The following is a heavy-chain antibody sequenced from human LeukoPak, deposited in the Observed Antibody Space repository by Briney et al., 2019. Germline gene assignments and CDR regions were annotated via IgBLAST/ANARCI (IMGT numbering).Heavy chain of an antibody. CDR1: GFTFNNYG. D-gene: IGHD3-10*01. CDR3: AKDAYYSSGTYADY. J-gene: IGHJ4*02. V-gene: IGHV3-30*18. CDR2: ISKDGNDK. Sequence: GGSLRLSCAASGFTFNNYGMHWVRQAPGKGLEWVAVISKDGNDKYYADPVKGRFTISRDNSKNTLYLQMNSLKPEDTALYYCAKDAYYSSGTYADYWGQGTLVTVSS.